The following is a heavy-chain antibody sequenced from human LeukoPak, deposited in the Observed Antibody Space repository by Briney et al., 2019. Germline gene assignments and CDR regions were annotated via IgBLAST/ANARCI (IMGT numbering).Heavy chain of an antibody. J-gene: IGHJ3*02. CDR3: ARELCSSTSCYHRNAFDI. V-gene: IGHV4-30-2*01. D-gene: IGHD2-2*01. CDR2: IYHSGST. Sequence: PSQTLSLTCTVSDGSISSGGYYWSWIRQPPGKGLEWIGYIYHSGSTYYNPSLKSRDTISVDRSKNQFSLKLSSVTAADTAVYYCARELCSSTSCYHRNAFDIWGQGTMVTVSS. CDR1: DGSISSGGYY.